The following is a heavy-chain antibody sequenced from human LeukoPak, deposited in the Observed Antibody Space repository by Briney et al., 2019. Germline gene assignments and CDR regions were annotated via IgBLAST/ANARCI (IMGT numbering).Heavy chain of an antibody. Sequence: SETLSLTCAVYGGSFSGYYWSWIRQPPGKGLEWIGEINHSGSTNYNPSLKSRVTISVDTSKNQFSLKLSSVTAADTAVYYCARAYYYDSSGYYRKYFQHWGQGTLVTVSS. D-gene: IGHD3-22*01. CDR3: ARAYYYDSSGYYRKYFQH. J-gene: IGHJ1*01. V-gene: IGHV4-34*01. CDR1: GGSFSGYY. CDR2: INHSGST.